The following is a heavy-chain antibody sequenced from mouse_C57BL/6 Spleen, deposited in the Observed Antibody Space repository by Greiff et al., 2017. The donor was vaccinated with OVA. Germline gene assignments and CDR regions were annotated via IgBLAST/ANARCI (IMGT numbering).Heavy chain of an antibody. D-gene: IGHD4-1*02. CDR1: GYSITSGYY. J-gene: IGHJ3*01. V-gene: IGHV3-6*01. CDR2: ISYDGSN. Sequence: EVKLMESGPGLVKPSQSLSLTCSVTGYSITSGYYWNWIRQFPGNKLEWMGYISYDGSNNYNPSLKNRISITRDTSKNQFFLKLNSVTTEDTATYYCARGATGPFAYWGQGTLVTVSA. CDR3: ARGATGPFAY.